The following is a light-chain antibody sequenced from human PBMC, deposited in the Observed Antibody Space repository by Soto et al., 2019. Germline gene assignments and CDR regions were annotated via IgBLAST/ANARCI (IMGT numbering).Light chain of an antibody. CDR1: SSDVGGYNY. Sequence: QSALTQPPSASGSPGQSVTISCTGTSSDVGGYNYVSWYQQHPGKAPKLMIYEVSKRPSGVTDRFSGSKSGNTASLTVSGLQAEDEADYNCSSYAGSNNYVFGTGTKLTVL. J-gene: IGLJ1*01. CDR2: EVS. V-gene: IGLV2-8*01. CDR3: SSYAGSNNYV.